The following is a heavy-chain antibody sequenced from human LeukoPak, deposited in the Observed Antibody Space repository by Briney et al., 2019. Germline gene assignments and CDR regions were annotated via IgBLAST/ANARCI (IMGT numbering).Heavy chain of an antibody. Sequence: ASVKVSCKVSGYTLTELSMHWVRQAPGKGLEWMGGFDPEDGETIYAQKFQGRVTMTEDTSTDTAYMELSSLRSEDTAVYYCATYGAYSGSYYYEGTDLRNFDYWGQGTLVTVSS. CDR3: ATYGAYSGSYYYEGTDLRNFDY. D-gene: IGHD1-26*01. CDR2: FDPEDGET. CDR1: GYTLTELS. J-gene: IGHJ4*02. V-gene: IGHV1-24*01.